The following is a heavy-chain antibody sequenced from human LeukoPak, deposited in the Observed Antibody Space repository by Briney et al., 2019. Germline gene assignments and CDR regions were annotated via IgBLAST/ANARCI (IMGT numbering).Heavy chain of an antibody. D-gene: IGHD3-3*01. J-gene: IGHJ6*02. V-gene: IGHV3-30*18. CDR3: AKDKDFWSGYYRGLPYFYGLDV. Sequence: GGSQRLSCAASGFTFSSHGMHWVRQAPGKGLEWVAVISYDGNNKYYADSVKGRFTISRDNANNTLYLQMNSLRPEDTALHHCAKDKDFWSGYYRGLPYFYGLDVWGQGTTVIVSS. CDR1: GFTFSSHG. CDR2: ISYDGNNK.